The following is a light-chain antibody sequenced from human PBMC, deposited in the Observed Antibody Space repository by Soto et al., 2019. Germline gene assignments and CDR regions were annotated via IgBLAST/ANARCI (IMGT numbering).Light chain of an antibody. CDR2: LAS. V-gene: IGKV3-20*01. J-gene: IGKJ4*01. CDR1: QSVSSNY. CDR3: QQYGNSPLT. Sequence: EIVLTQSPGTLSLSPGDRATLSCKTSQSVSSNYLAWYQQKPGQAPRLLIYLASRRATGVPDRISGSGSGTDFTLTISRLEPEDFAVYYCQQYGNSPLTFGGGTKVEIK.